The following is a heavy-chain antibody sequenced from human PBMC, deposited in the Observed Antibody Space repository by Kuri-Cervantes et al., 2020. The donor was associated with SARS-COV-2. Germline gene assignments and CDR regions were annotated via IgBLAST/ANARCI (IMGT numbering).Heavy chain of an antibody. J-gene: IGHJ4*02. CDR2: IYYSGST. CDR1: GGSISSYY. Sequence: GSLRLSCTVSGGSISSYYWSWIRQPAGKGLEWIGSIYYSGSTYYNPSLKSRVTISVDTSKNQFSLKLSSVTAADTAVYYCARQRGGFLEWLLYYDYWGQGTLVTVSS. V-gene: IGHV4-59*05. D-gene: IGHD3-3*01. CDR3: ARQRGGFLEWLLYYDY.